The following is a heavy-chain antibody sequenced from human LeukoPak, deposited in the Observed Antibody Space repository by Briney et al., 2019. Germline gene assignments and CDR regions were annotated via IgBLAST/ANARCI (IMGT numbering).Heavy chain of an antibody. J-gene: IGHJ6*02. CDR1: AFPFTNYA. Sequence: PGGSLRLSCAASAFPFTNYAMHWVRQAPGKGLEWVAVISIDGGNKYYADSVKGRFTISRDNSKNTLYLQMNSLRAEDTALYYCVKGLNRAFYGMDVWGPGTTVTVSS. CDR3: VKGLNRAFYGMDV. D-gene: IGHD1-14*01. CDR2: ISIDGGNK. V-gene: IGHV3-30*18.